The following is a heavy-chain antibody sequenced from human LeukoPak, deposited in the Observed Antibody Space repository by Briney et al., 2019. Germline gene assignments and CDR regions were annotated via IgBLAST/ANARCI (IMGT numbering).Heavy chain of an antibody. CDR1: GFTFSSYA. V-gene: IGHV3-30-3*01. J-gene: IGHJ6*02. CDR2: MSIDGATE. Sequence: PGGSLRLSCAASGFTFSSYAMHWVRQAPGKGLEWVAVMSIDGATEYYADSLKGRFTISRDNSKNTLYLQLNSLRTEDTAVYFCARGKRHYYDTIGYFPTDYHYYGMDVWGQGTTVTVSS. CDR3: ARGKRHYYDTIGYFPTDYHYYGMDV. D-gene: IGHD3-22*01.